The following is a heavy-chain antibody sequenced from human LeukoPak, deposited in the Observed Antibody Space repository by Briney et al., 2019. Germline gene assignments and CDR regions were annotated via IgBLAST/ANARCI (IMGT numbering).Heavy chain of an antibody. D-gene: IGHD3-22*01. CDR1: GGSFSGYY. Sequence: PSETLSLTCAVSGGSFSGYYWSWIRQPPGKGLEGIGEINHSGSTNYNPSLQSRVTISIDTSKNQFSLKLSSVTAADTAVYYCARAMIRVIITTPGYFDLWGRGTLVTVSS. CDR3: ARAMIRVIITTPGYFDL. CDR2: INHSGST. V-gene: IGHV4-34*01. J-gene: IGHJ2*01.